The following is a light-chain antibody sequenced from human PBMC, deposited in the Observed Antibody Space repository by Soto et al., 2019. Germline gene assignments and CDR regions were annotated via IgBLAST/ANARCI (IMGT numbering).Light chain of an antibody. Sequence: DIQITQSPSSLSAYVAPRVTITLHASQDISNYLNWYQQKPGKAPKLLIYDASNLETGVPSRFSGSGSGTDFTFTISSLQTEDIATYYCKQYDNLRCTFGQGTKVDIK. J-gene: IGKJ1*01. V-gene: IGKV1-33*01. CDR2: DAS. CDR3: KQYDNLRCT. CDR1: QDISNY.